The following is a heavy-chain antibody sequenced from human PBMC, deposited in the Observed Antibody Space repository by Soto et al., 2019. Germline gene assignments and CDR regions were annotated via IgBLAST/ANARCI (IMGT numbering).Heavy chain of an antibody. J-gene: IGHJ6*02. CDR3: ARLGYCSSTSCYLGYYGMDV. CDR1: GYTFTSYA. V-gene: IGHV1-3*01. Sequence: ASVKVSCKASGYTFTSYAMHWVRQAPGQRLEWMGWINAGNGNTKYSQKFQGRVTITRDTSASTAYMELSSLRSEDTAGSYCARLGYCSSTSCYLGYYGMDVWGQGTTVTVSS. CDR2: INAGNGNT. D-gene: IGHD2-2*01.